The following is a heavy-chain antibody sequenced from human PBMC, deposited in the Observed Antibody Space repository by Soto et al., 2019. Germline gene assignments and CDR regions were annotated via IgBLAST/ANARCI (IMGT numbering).Heavy chain of an antibody. CDR3: ARKPMTGSQSGAFDI. V-gene: IGHV3-21*06. Sequence: ESGGGLVKPGGSLRLSCAASGFTFSTFLMNWVRQAPGKGLEWVSSIKSDSSSLYYADSVKVRFTISRDNAKNSLHLQMNSLRVEDTAMYFCARKPMTGSQSGAFDIWGQGTMVTVSS. CDR2: IKSDSSSL. J-gene: IGHJ3*02. D-gene: IGHD3-9*01. CDR1: GFTFSTFL.